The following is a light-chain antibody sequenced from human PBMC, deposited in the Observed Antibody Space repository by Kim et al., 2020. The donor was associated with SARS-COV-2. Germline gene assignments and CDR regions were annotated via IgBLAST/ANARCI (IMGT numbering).Light chain of an antibody. CDR2: DAS. Sequence: ASVGDRVTITCRASQYISTNVAWYQQKPGKVPNLLIYDASALQSGVPSRFSGSGSGTDFTLTISSLQPEDVATYYCQKYNGAPWTFGQGTKVDIK. V-gene: IGKV1-27*01. CDR1: QYISTN. CDR3: QKYNGAPWT. J-gene: IGKJ1*01.